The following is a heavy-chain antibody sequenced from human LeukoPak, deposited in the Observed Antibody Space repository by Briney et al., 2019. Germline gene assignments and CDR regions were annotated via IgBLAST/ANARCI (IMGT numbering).Heavy chain of an antibody. V-gene: IGHV1-46*01. CDR2: INPSGGST. D-gene: IGHD6-6*01. J-gene: IGHJ4*02. Sequence: ASVTVSYMASGYTFTSYYMHWLGQAPGQGLEWMGIINPSGGSTSYAQKFQGRVTMTRDTATSTVYMELSSLRSEDTAVYYCARDGPRIAALGEDFDYWGQGTLVTVSS. CDR3: ARDGPRIAALGEDFDY. CDR1: GYTFTSYY.